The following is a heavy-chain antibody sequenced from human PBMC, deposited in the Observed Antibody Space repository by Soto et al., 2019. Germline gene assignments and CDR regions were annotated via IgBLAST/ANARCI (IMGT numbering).Heavy chain of an antibody. CDR2: IKSKTDGGTA. Sequence: GGSLRLSCVASGFNLSHPWMTWVRQAAGKGLEWVGRIKSKTDGGTADYAAPVKGRATISRDDSKNTVYLQMNSLKTEDTAVYYCTTGIYYDILTGYHNVAYWGQGALVTSPQ. D-gene: IGHD3-9*01. J-gene: IGHJ4*02. CDR3: TTGIYYDILTGYHNVAY. V-gene: IGHV3-15*01. CDR1: GFNLSHPW.